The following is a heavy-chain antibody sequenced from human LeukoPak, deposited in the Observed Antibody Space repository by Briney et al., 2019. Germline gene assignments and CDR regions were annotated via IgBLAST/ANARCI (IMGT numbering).Heavy chain of an antibody. Sequence: PGGSLRLSCAASGFTFSSYSMNWVRQAPGKGLEWVSSISSSSSYIYYADSVKGRFTISRDNAKNSLYLQMNSLRAEDTAVYYCARDKGDSSSSFDYWGQGTLVTVSS. CDR1: GFTFSSYS. CDR2: ISSSSSYI. CDR3: ARDKGDSSSSFDY. V-gene: IGHV3-21*01. J-gene: IGHJ4*02. D-gene: IGHD6-6*01.